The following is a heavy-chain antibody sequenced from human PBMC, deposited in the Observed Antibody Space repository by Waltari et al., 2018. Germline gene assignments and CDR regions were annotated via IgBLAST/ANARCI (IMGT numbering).Heavy chain of an antibody. Sequence: QVQLQESGPGLVKPSETLSPTCTVPGGPITSHYLSCIRQPHGKGLEWIGYIYYSGTTNYNPSLKSRVTISVDTSKNQFSLKLSSVTAADTAVYYCARDRSPGIAARPGDDLYYGMDVWGQGTTVTVSS. CDR3: ARDRSPGIAARPGDDLYYGMDV. J-gene: IGHJ6*02. CDR2: IYYSGTT. D-gene: IGHD6-6*01. V-gene: IGHV4-59*11. CDR1: GGPITSHY.